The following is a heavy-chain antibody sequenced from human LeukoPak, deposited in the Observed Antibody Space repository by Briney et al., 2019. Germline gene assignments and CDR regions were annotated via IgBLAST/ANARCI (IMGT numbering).Heavy chain of an antibody. J-gene: IGHJ4*02. Sequence: SETLSLTCTVSGGSISGYYWSWIRQPPGKGLEWIGYIYYSGSTNYNPSLKSRVTLSVDTSKNQFSLKLSSVTAADTAVYYCASAGEARCLDYWGQGTLVTVSS. CDR2: IYYSGST. CDR1: GGSISGYY. V-gene: IGHV4-59*08. CDR3: ASAGEARCLDY. D-gene: IGHD6-6*01.